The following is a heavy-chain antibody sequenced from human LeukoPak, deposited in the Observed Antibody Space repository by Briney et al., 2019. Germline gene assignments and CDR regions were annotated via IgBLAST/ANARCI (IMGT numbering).Heavy chain of an antibody. CDR2: ISYDGSNK. J-gene: IGHJ4*02. CDR1: GFTFSSCA. Sequence: GGSLRLSCAASGFTFSSCAMHWVRQAPGKGLEWVAVISYDGSNKYYADSVKGRFTISRDNSKNTLYLQMNSLRAEDTAVYYCARAQYYDFWSGSVFDYWGQGTLVTVSS. CDR3: ARAQYYDFWSGSVFDY. D-gene: IGHD3-3*01. V-gene: IGHV3-30-3*01.